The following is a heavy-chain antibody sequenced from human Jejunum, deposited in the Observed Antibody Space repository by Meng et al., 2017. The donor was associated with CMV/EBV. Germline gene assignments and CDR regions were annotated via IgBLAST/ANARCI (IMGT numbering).Heavy chain of an antibody. V-gene: IGHV3-30-3*01. CDR3: TSDYGGFDP. CDR2: ISYDGTNK. CDR1: GFTFSRYT. J-gene: IGHJ5*02. D-gene: IGHD4/OR15-4a*01. Sequence: GERGEAGGGLGQPGGCLILFCAASGFTFSRYTMHWVRQAPGQGLEWLAIISYDGTNKYYADSLKGRFTISRDNSKNTAFLQMNSLRPDDTGVYYCTSDYGGFDPWGQGTLVTVSS.